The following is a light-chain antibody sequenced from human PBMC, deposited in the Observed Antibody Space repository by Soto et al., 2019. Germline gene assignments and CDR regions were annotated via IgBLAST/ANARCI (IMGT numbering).Light chain of an antibody. CDR3: ISYIDSTSTHWV. J-gene: IGLJ3*02. CDR2: KVS. Sequence: QSALTQPASVSGSPGQSITISCTGTSSDVGHPYNYVSWYQQHPGKAPKLLIFKVSNRPSGISGRFSGSKSGNTASLTISGLQAEDEADYYCISYIDSTSTHWVLGGGTKVTVL. CDR1: SSDVGHPYNY. V-gene: IGLV2-14*03.